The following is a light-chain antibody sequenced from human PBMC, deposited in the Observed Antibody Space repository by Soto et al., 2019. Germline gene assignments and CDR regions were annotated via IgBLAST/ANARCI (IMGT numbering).Light chain of an antibody. J-gene: IGKJ4*01. V-gene: IGKV3-15*01. CDR1: QSVSSN. CDR2: GAS. Sequence: EIVMTQSPATLSVSPGERATLSCRASQSVSSNLAWYQQKPGQAPRILIYGASTRATGSPARFSGSRSGTEFTLTIRSLQSEDFAVYYCQQYNNWPALTFGGGTKVEIK. CDR3: QQYNNWPALT.